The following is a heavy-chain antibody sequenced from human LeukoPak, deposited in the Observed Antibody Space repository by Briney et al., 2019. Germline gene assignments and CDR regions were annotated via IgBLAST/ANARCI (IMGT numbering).Heavy chain of an antibody. CDR2: IYYSGST. J-gene: IGHJ5*02. Sequence: PSETLSLTCTVSGGSISSYYWSWIRQPPGKGLEWIGYIYYSGSTNYNPSLKSRVTVSVDTSKNQFSLKLSSVTAADTAVYYCARLNNWFDPWGQGTLVTVSS. V-gene: IGHV4-59*01. CDR3: ARLNNWFDP. CDR1: GGSISSYY.